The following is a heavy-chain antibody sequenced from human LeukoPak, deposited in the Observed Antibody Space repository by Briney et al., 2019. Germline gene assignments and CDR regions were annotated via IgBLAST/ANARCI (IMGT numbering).Heavy chain of an antibody. V-gene: IGHV4-4*09. CDR3: ARQQGDGYNDFDY. Sequence: SETLSLTCTVSGGSISSYYWSWIRQPPGKGLEWIGYIYTSGSTNYNPSLKSRVTISVDTSKNQFSLKLSSVTAADTAVYYCARQQGDGYNDFDYWGQGTLATVSS. J-gene: IGHJ4*02. CDR1: GGSISSYY. D-gene: IGHD5-24*01. CDR2: IYTSGST.